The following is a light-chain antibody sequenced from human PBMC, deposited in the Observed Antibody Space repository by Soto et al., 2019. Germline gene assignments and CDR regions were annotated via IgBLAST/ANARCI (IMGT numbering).Light chain of an antibody. J-gene: IGLJ1*01. CDR1: SSDVGAYNY. CDR3: TSHAGTLYV. V-gene: IGLV2-8*01. CDR2: EVN. Sequence: QSVLTQPPSASGSPGQSVTISCTGTSSDVGAYNYVSWCQHHPGKAPKLMVYEVNKRPSGVPDRFSGSKSGNTASLTVSGLQAEDAADYYCTSHAGTLYVFGTGTKVTVL.